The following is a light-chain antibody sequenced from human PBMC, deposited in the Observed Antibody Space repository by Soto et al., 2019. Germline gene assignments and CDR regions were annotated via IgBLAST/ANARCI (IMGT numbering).Light chain of an antibody. CDR2: LNSDGSH. CDR1: SGHSSYA. J-gene: IGLJ2*01. V-gene: IGLV4-69*01. Sequence: QLVLTQLPSASASPGASVKLTCNLSSGHSSYAIAWHQQQPEKGPRYLMKLNSDGSHNKGDGIPDRFSGSSSGAERYLTISSLQSEDEADYYCQTWGTGTVVFGGGTKLTVL. CDR3: QTWGTGTVV.